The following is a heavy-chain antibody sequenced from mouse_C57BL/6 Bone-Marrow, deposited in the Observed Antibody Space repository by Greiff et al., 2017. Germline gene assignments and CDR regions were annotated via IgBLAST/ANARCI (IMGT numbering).Heavy chain of an antibody. CDR1: GFTFSSYG. Sequence: EVKLVESGGDLVKPGGSLKLSCAASGFTFSSYGMSWVRQTPDKRLEWVATISSGGSYTYYPDSVKGRFTISRDNAKNTLYLQMSSLKSEDTAMYYCARFSDYWGQGTTLTVSS. V-gene: IGHV5-6*01. J-gene: IGHJ2*01. CDR3: ARFSDY. CDR2: ISSGGSYT.